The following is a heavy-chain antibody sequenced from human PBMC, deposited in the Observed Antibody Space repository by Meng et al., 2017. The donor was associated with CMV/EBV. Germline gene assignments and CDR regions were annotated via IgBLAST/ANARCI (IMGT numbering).Heavy chain of an antibody. CDR1: GFTFSSYW. V-gene: IGHV3-74*02. CDR2: ITSDGSNT. CDR3: ARSAGGYFDL. Sequence: VQLVESGGGVVQPGRFLRLPCAASGFTFSSYWMHWVRQAPGKGLVWVSRITSDGSNTIYADSVKGRFTISRDNAKNTLYLQMNSLRAEDTAVYYCARSAGGYFDLWGRGTLVTVSS. J-gene: IGHJ2*01.